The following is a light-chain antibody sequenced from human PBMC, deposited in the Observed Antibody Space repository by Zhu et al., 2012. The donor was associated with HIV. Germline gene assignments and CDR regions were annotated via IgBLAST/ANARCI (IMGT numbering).Light chain of an antibody. J-gene: IGKJ2*01. V-gene: IGKV3-15*01. CDR3: QHYNGWPYT. CDR1: QSLSRN. Sequence: IVMTQSPATLSVSPGERATLSCRASQSLSRNLAWYQHKPGQAPRLLIYGASTRATGIPARFSGSGSGTEFTLTISIMQSEDFAVYYCQHYNGWPYTFGQGTKLETK. CDR2: GAS.